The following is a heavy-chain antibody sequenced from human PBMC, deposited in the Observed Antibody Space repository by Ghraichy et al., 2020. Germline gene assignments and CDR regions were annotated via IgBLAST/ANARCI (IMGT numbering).Heavy chain of an antibody. D-gene: IGHD4-17*01. Sequence: SETLSLTCTVSGGSISSGTYYWSWIRQPAGQGLEWIGRIYPSGSANYNPSLKGRVTISVDTSKNQFSLNLSSVTAADTAVYYCARVNYGDSGHAFDIWGQGTMVTVSS. CDR1: GGSISSGTYY. CDR2: IYPSGSA. J-gene: IGHJ3*02. CDR3: ARVNYGDSGHAFDI. V-gene: IGHV4-61*02.